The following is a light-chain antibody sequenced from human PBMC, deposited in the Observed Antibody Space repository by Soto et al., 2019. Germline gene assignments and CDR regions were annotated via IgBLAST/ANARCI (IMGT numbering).Light chain of an antibody. J-gene: IGLJ2*01. V-gene: IGLV2-23*02. CDR2: EVS. CDR1: SSDVGSYNL. CDR3: CSYAGSSTYVV. Sequence: QSALTQPASVSGSPGQSITISCTGTSSDVGSYNLVSWYQQHPGKAPKLMIYEVSKRPSGVSNRFSGSKSGNTASLTISGLQAEDEADYDCCSYAGSSTYVVFCGGTKLTVL.